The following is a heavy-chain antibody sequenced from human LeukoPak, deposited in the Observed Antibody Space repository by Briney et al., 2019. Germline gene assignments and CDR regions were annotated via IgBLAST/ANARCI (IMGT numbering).Heavy chain of an antibody. V-gene: IGHV3-7*03. CDR2: IKQDGSEE. CDR1: GFTFNDYW. D-gene: IGHD2-2*01. J-gene: IGHJ6*04. CDR3: VRDCSSASLSSGCYYAMDV. Sequence: GGSLRLSCAASGFTFNDYWMTWVRQAPGKGLEWVAHIKQDGSEEYYVDSLKGRFTISRDNAKNSLFLQMNSLRAEDTAVYYCVRDCSSASLSSGCYYAMDVWGKGTTVTVSS.